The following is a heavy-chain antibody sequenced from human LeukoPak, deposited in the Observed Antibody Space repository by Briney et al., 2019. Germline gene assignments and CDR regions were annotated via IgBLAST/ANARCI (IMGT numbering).Heavy chain of an antibody. CDR1: GFTFSSYW. Sequence: GGSLRLSCAASGFTFSSYWMSWVRQAPGKGLEWVANIKQDGSEKYYVDSVKGRFTISRDNAKNSLYLQMNSLRAEDTALYYCAKDMSTCSSTSCYTFDYWGQGTLVTVSS. CDR3: AKDMSTCSSTSCYTFDY. J-gene: IGHJ4*02. V-gene: IGHV3-7*03. CDR2: IKQDGSEK. D-gene: IGHD2-2*02.